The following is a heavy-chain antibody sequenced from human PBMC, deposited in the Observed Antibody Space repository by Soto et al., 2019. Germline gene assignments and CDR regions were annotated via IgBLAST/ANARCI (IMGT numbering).Heavy chain of an antibody. CDR2: IYYSGST. V-gene: IGHV4-61*01. D-gene: IGHD4-17*01. CDR3: ARGQETTGAGYYYGMDV. J-gene: IGHJ6*02. Sequence: ETLSLTCTVSGGSVSSGSYYWSWIRQPPGKGLEWIGYIYYSGSTNYNPSLKSRVTISVDTSKNQFSLKLSSVTAADTAVYYCARGQETTGAGYYYGMDVWGQGTTVTVS. CDR1: GGSVSSGSYY.